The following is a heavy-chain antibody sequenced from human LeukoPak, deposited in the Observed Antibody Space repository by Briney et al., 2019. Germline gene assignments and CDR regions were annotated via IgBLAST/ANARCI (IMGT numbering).Heavy chain of an antibody. CDR3: ARYCSSTSCILRGFDY. V-gene: IGHV4-4*07. CDR2: IHTSGST. CDR1: GGSISSYY. D-gene: IGHD2-2*01. Sequence: SETLSLTCTVSGGSISSYYWSWIRQPAGKGLEWIGRIHTSGSTNYNPSLKSRVTISVDTSKNQFSLKLSSVTAADTAVYYCARYCSSTSCILRGFDYWGQGTLVTVSS. J-gene: IGHJ4*02.